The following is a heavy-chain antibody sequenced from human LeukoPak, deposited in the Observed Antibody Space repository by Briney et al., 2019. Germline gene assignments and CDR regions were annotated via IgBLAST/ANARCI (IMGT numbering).Heavy chain of an antibody. CDR3: TRRGGGVSYDY. J-gene: IGHJ4*02. D-gene: IGHD2-21*01. Sequence: GESLKISCKGSGYNFTNYWIGWVRQMPGKGLEWMGIVYPGDSDTRYSPSFQGQVTISADKSSSTAYLHWSSLKASDSAMYYCTRRGGGVSYDYWGQGTLVTVSS. CDR2: VYPGDSDT. CDR1: GYNFTNYW. V-gene: IGHV5-51*01.